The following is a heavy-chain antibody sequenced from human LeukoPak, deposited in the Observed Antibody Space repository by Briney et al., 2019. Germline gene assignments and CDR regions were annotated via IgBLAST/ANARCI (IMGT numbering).Heavy chain of an antibody. CDR2: IYYSGST. J-gene: IGHJ4*02. V-gene: IGHV4-31*03. Sequence: SETLSLTCTVSGDATSNGGYYWSWIRQHPGEGLEWIGFIYYSGSTYYNPSLKSRVMISVDTSKNQFSLKLNSMTAADTAVYYCARGSPNDYGDHGTFDYWGQGTLVTVSS. CDR1: GDATSNGGYY. D-gene: IGHD4/OR15-4a*01. CDR3: ARGSPNDYGDHGTFDY.